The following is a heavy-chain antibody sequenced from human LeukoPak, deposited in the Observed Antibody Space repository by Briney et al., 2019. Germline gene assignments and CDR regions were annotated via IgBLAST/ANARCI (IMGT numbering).Heavy chain of an antibody. Sequence: SETLSLTCAVYGGSFSGYYWSWIRQPPGKGLEWIGEINHSGSTNYNPSLKSRVTISVDTSKNQFSLKLSSVTAADTAVYYCAIFGVVHDASDIWGQGTMVTVSS. J-gene: IGHJ3*02. CDR3: AIFGVVHDASDI. V-gene: IGHV4-34*01. CDR2: INHSGST. CDR1: GGSFSGYY. D-gene: IGHD3-3*01.